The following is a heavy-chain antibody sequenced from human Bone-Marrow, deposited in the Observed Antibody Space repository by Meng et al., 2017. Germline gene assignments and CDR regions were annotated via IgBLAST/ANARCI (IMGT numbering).Heavy chain of an antibody. CDR1: GGSISSGGYY. V-gene: IGHV4-31*03. CDR2: IYYSGST. Sequence: SETLSLTCTVSGGSISSGGYYWSWIRQHPRKGLEWIGYIYYSGSTYYNPSLKSRLTISVDTSQNQFSLNLNSVTAADTAVYYCARDEDISAAGKLFGDYWGQGTLVTVSS. CDR3: ARDEDISAAGKLFGDY. J-gene: IGHJ4*02. D-gene: IGHD6-25*01.